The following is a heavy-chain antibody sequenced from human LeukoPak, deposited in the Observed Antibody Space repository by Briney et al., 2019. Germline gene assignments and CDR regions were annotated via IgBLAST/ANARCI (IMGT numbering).Heavy chain of an antibody. J-gene: IGHJ4*02. CDR1: GFTFSGYG. V-gene: IGHV3-30*18. D-gene: IGHD6-19*01. CDR3: AKDAQLVAGTYFDY. Sequence: GGSLRLSCAASGFTFSGYGMHWVRQAPGKGLEWVAVISYDGSNKYYADSVKGRFTISRDNSKNTLYLQMNSLRAEDTAVYYCAKDAQLVAGTYFDYWGQGTLVTVSS. CDR2: ISYDGSNK.